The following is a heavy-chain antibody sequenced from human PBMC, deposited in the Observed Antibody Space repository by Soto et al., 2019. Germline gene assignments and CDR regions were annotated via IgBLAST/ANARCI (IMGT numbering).Heavy chain of an antibody. CDR1: GCTFSSYA. V-gene: IGHV1-69*13. J-gene: IGHJ6*02. D-gene: IGHD1-26*01. CDR2: IIPIFGTA. Sequence: GASVKVSCKASGCTFSSYAISWVRQAPGQGLEWMGGIIPIFGTANYAQKFQGRVTITADESTSTAYMELSSLRSEDTAVYYCARDYGSYHYYYYGMDVWGQGTTVTVSS. CDR3: ARDYGSYHYYYYGMDV.